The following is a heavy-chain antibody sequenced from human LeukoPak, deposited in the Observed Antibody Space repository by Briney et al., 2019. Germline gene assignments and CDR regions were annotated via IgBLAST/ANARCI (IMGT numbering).Heavy chain of an antibody. CDR3: AGGRRSSSSPFDY. D-gene: IGHD6-13*01. CDR2: INHSGST. Sequence: SETLSLTCAVYGGSFSGYYWSWIRQPPGKGLEWIGEINHSGSTNYNPSLKSRVTISIDTSKNQFSLKLSSVTAADTAVYYCAGGRRSSSSPFDYWGQGTLVTVSS. V-gene: IGHV4-34*01. CDR1: GGSFSGYY. J-gene: IGHJ4*02.